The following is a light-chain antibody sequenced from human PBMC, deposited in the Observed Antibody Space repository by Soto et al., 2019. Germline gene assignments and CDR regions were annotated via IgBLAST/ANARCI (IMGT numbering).Light chain of an antibody. CDR1: QSVSSH. V-gene: IGKV3-11*01. CDR3: QQRSNDMYT. Sequence: EIVLTQSPATLSLSPGERVTLSCRASQSVSSHLAWYQQQPGQAPRLLIYDASTRATGIPARFSGSGSGTDFTLTISSLEPEDFAVYYCQQRSNDMYTFGQGTKLEIK. J-gene: IGKJ2*01. CDR2: DAS.